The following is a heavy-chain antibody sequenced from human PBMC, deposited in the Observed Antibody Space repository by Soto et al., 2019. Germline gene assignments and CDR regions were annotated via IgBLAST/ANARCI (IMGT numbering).Heavy chain of an antibody. V-gene: IGHV3-23*01. Sequence: EVQLLESGGGLVQPGGSLRLSCAASGFTFSSYAMSWVRQAPGKGLEWVSAISGSGGSTYYADSVKGRFTISRDKSKNTLYLQMNSLRAEDTAVYYCAKAYLARGSPDYWGQGTLVTVSS. CDR2: ISGSGGST. CDR1: GFTFSSYA. CDR3: AKAYLARGSPDY. D-gene: IGHD3-10*01. J-gene: IGHJ4*02.